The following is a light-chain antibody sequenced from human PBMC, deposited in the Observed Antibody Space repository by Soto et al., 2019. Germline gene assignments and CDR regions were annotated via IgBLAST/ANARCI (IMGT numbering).Light chain of an antibody. CDR2: GAS. V-gene: IGKV3-20*01. J-gene: IGKJ1*01. CDR3: WQCNKSHPT. CDR1: QSVSSSY. Sequence: EIVLTQSPGTLSLSPGERATLSCRASQSVSSSYLAWYQQKPGQAPRLLIYGASSRATGIPDRFSGSGSGTYFILRISRRETEDMAVYYFWQCNKSHPTSGHATKGQIK.